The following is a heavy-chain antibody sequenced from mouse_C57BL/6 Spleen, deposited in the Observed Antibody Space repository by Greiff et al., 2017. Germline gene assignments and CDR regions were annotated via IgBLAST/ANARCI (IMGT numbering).Heavy chain of an antibody. V-gene: IGHV1-81*01. CDR3: ATPATTSFAY. Sequence: QVQLQQSGAELARPGASVKLSCKASGYTFTSYGISWVKQRTGQGLEWIGEIYPRSGNTYYNEKFKGKATLTADKSSSTAYMELRSLTSEDSSVYFCATPATTSFAYWGQGTLVTVSA. CDR1: GYTFTSYG. D-gene: IGHD1-1*01. CDR2: IYPRSGNT. J-gene: IGHJ3*01.